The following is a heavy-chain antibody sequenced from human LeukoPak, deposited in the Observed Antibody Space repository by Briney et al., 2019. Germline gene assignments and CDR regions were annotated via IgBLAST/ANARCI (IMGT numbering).Heavy chain of an antibody. V-gene: IGHV3-72*01. Sequence: GGSLRLSCAASGFTFSDHYMDWVRQAPGKGLEWVGRTRNKANSYTTEYAASVKGRFTISRDDSKNSLYLQMNSLKTEDTAVYYCASITATLDYWGQGTLVTVSS. CDR1: GFTFSDHY. J-gene: IGHJ4*02. CDR2: TRNKANSYTT. D-gene: IGHD1-26*01. CDR3: ASITATLDY.